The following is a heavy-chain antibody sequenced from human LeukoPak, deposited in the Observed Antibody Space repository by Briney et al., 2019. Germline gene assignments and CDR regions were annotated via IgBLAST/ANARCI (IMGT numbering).Heavy chain of an antibody. CDR3: ARTVTMSLYYFDY. CDR1: GYTFTGYY. J-gene: IGHJ4*02. V-gene: IGHV1-2*02. D-gene: IGHD4-17*01. Sequence: ASVKVSCKASGYTFTGYYMHWVRQAPGQGLEWMGWINPNSGGTNYAQKFQGRVTMTRDTSISTAYMELSRLRSDDTAVYYCARTVTMSLYYFDYWGQGTLVTVSS. CDR2: INPNSGGT.